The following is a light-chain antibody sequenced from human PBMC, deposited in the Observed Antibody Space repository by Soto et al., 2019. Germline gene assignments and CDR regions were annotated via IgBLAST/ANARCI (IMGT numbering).Light chain of an antibody. V-gene: IGKV3D-20*02. CDR3: QQRSNWPPLT. CDR1: QSVSSSY. J-gene: IGKJ4*01. CDR2: GAS. Sequence: EIVLTQSPGTLSLSPGERATLSCRASQSVSSSYLAWYQQKPGQAPRLLIYGASSRATGIPDRSSGSGSGTDFTLTISRLEPEDFAVYYCQQRSNWPPLTFGGGTKVEIK.